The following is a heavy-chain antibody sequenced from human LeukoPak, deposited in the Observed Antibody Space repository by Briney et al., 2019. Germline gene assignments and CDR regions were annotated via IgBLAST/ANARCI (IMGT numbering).Heavy chain of an antibody. J-gene: IGHJ4*02. D-gene: IGHD3-22*01. CDR3: ARYLSSGLDY. CDR1: GGSISSYY. CDR2: VYYTGST. Sequence: SESLSLTCTVSGGSISSYYWTWIRQAPGKGLEWIGNVYYTGSTRYNPSLKSRVTISVDASKNHFSLRLTSVTAADTAVYYCARYLSSGLDYWGQGTLVTVSS. V-gene: IGHV4-59*01.